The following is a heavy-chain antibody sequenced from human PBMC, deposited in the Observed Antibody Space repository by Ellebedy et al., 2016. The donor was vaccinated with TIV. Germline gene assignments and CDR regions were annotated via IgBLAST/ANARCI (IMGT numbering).Heavy chain of an antibody. CDR3: ASLDSTVRGQAH. D-gene: IGHD3-10*01. Sequence: GESLKISCAASGFTLSSQWTSWVRQAPGKGLEWVACIQGDGSEEHYVDSVKGRFLISRDSAKNSLYLQMNSLRPEDTAVYYCASLDSTVRGQAHWGQGTLVTVSS. CDR2: IQGDGSEE. CDR1: GFTLSSQW. V-gene: IGHV3-7*01. J-gene: IGHJ4*02.